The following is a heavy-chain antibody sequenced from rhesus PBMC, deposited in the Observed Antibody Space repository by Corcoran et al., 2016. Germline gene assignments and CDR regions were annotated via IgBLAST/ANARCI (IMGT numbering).Heavy chain of an antibody. CDR1: GDSVSSSNW. D-gene: IGHD5-36*01. V-gene: IGHV4-65*01. CDR2: ISGSSGST. J-gene: IGHJ4*01. Sequence: QVQLQESGPGLVKPSETLSLTCAVSGDSVSSSNWWSWIRHPPGKGLEWIGYISGSSGSTYYNPSLKSRVTISTDTSKNQFSLKLSAVTAADTAVYYCARDQGGYSYGYFDCWGQGVLVTVSS. CDR3: ARDQGGYSYGYFDC.